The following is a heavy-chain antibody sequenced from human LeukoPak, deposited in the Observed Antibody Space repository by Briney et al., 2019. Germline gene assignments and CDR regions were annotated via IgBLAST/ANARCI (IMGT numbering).Heavy chain of an antibody. CDR2: ISGSGGST. V-gene: IGHV3-23*01. D-gene: IGHD3-10*01. Sequence: PGGSLRLSCAASGFTFSSYAMSWVRQAPGKGLEWVSAISGSGGSTYYADSVKGRFTISRDNTKNSLFLQLNSLRAEDTAVYYCVRDRGWYHFDLWGQGTLVTVSS. CDR3: VRDRGWYHFDL. J-gene: IGHJ4*02. CDR1: GFTFSSYA.